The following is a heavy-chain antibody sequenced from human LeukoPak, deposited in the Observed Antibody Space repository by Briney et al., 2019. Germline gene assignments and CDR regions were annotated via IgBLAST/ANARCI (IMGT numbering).Heavy chain of an antibody. J-gene: IGHJ5*02. D-gene: IGHD4-17*01. V-gene: IGHV3-23*01. Sequence: PGGSLRLSCAASGFPFSASAMTWVRRAPGKGLEWVSHILSTGTTYYADSVRGRLTISRDNSKNTLYLLMTSLRADDTAVYYCATVKYDYGDPVGWFDPWGQGTLVTVSS. CDR1: GFPFSASA. CDR2: ILSTGTT. CDR3: ATVKYDYGDPVGWFDP.